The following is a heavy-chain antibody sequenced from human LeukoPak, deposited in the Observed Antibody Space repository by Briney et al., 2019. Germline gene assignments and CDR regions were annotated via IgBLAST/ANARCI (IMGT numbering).Heavy chain of an antibody. Sequence: ASVKVSCKASGYTFTGYYMHWVRQAPGQGLEWMGWTNPNSGGTNYAQKFQGRVTMTRDTSISTAYMELSRLRSDDTAVYYCARLYYYDSSGYALDYWGQGTLVTVSS. J-gene: IGHJ4*02. CDR1: GYTFTGYY. CDR3: ARLYYYDSSGYALDY. D-gene: IGHD3-22*01. CDR2: TNPNSGGT. V-gene: IGHV1-2*02.